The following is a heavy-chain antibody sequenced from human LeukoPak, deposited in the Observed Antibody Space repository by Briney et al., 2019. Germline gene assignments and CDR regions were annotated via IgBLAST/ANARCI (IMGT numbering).Heavy chain of an antibody. J-gene: IGHJ4*02. Sequence: GGSLRLSCAASGFTFSSYAMSWVRQAPGKGLEWVSAISGSGGSTYYADSVKGRFTISRDNSKNTLYLQMNSLRAEGTAVYYCAKLDHYYDSSGYFDYWGQGTLVTVSS. CDR2: ISGSGGST. D-gene: IGHD3-22*01. CDR1: GFTFSSYA. CDR3: AKLDHYYDSSGYFDY. V-gene: IGHV3-23*01.